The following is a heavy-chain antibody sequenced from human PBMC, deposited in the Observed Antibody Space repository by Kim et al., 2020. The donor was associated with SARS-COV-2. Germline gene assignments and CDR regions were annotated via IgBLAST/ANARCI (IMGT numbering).Heavy chain of an antibody. D-gene: IGHD5-12*01. V-gene: IGHV1-69*01. CDR3: ARGGGYSGYDPWTKVDY. J-gene: IGHJ4*02. Sequence: FQGRVTITADESTSTAYMELSSLRSEDTAVYYCARGGGYSGYDPWTKVDYWGQGTLVTVSS.